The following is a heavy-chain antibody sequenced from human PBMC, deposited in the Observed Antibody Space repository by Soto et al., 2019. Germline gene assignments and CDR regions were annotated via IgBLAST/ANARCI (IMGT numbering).Heavy chain of an antibody. J-gene: IGHJ5*02. CDR2: ISYDGSNK. CDR1: GFTFSSYA. CDR3: ARDEHYYGSGSFSWFDP. V-gene: IGHV3-30-3*01. Sequence: GGSLRLSCAASGFTFSSYAMHWVRQAPGKGLEWVAVISYDGSNKYYADSVKGRFTISRDNSKNTLYLQMNSLRAEDTAVYYCARDEHYYGSGSFSWFDPWGQGTLVTVSS. D-gene: IGHD3-10*01.